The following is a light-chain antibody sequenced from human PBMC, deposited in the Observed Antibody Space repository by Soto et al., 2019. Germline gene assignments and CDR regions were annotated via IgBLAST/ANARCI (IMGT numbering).Light chain of an antibody. CDR2: GAS. CDR3: QQYGSSPPT. CDR1: QTVSNNF. J-gene: IGKJ5*01. Sequence: EIVLTQSPGTLSLSPGERATLSCRASQTVSNNFLAWYQRKPGQAPRLLIYGASNRATGIPDRFSGSGSGTDFALTISRLEPEDVAMYYCQQYGSSPPTFGQGTRLEIK. V-gene: IGKV3-20*01.